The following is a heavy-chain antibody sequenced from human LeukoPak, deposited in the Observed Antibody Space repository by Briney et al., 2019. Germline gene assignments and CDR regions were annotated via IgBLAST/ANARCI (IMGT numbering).Heavy chain of an antibody. CDR3: ARDRVGAANNWFDP. D-gene: IGHD2-15*01. CDR2: IYYSGST. Sequence: SETLSLTCSVSGVSISSNSYYWGWIRQPPGKGLEWIGSIYYSGSTYYNPSLKSRVTISVDTSKNQFSLKLSSVTAADTAVYYCARDRVGAANNWFDPWGQGTLVTVSS. V-gene: IGHV4-39*07. CDR1: GVSISSNSYY. J-gene: IGHJ5*02.